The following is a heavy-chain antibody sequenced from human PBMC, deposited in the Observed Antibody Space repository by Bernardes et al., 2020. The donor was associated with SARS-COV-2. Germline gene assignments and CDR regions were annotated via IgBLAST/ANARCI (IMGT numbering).Heavy chain of an antibody. Sequence: SETLSLTCTVSGGSISSSDYYWGWIRQTPGKGLEWIGVAFYSGNTYYNPSLKSRVTISVDTSKNQFSLKLNSVTAADTAVYFCARQELHPLGYFYGFDVWGLGTAVTVSS. CDR2: AFYSGNT. D-gene: IGHD1-26*01. CDR1: GGSISSSDYY. V-gene: IGHV4-39*01. CDR3: ARQELHPLGYFYGFDV. J-gene: IGHJ6*02.